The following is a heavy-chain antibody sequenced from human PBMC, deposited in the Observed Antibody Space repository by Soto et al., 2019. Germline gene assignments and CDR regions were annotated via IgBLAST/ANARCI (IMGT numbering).Heavy chain of an antibody. J-gene: IGHJ4*02. Sequence: QVQLVESGGGVVQPGRSLRLSCAASGFTFSSYGMHWVRQAPGKGLEWVAVISYDGSNKYYADSVKGRFTISRDNSKNTLYLQMNSLRAEDTAVYYCAKDGDTAMVSFVDSWGQGPLVTVSS. CDR2: ISYDGSNK. CDR3: AKDGDTAMVSFVDS. D-gene: IGHD5-18*01. CDR1: GFTFSSYG. V-gene: IGHV3-30*18.